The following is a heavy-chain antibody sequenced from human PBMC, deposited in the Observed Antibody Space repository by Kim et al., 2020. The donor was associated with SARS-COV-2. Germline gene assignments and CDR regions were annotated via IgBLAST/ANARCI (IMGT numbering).Heavy chain of an antibody. V-gene: IGHV3-30*18. CDR3: AKSIGGSGLYYFDY. CDR1: GFSFSSYG. D-gene: IGHD3-10*01. Sequence: GGSLRLSCAASGFSFSSYGMHWVRQAPGKGLEWVAVISYDGSNKYYADSVKGRFTISRDNSKNTLYLQMDSLRADDTAVYYCAKSIGGSGLYYFDYWGQGTLVTVSS. J-gene: IGHJ4*02. CDR2: ISYDGSNK.